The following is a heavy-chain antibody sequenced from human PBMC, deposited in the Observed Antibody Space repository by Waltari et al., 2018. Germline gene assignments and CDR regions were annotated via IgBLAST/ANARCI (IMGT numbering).Heavy chain of an antibody. CDR2: IHYSGSS. Sequence: QVQLQESGPGLVKPSETLSLTCTVSGGPTSPSYWSWVRQFPGKGLEWIGYIHYSGSSVYNPSLRSRVAISLDTPNNQFSLRLRSVTAADAAIYYCARADTSTSYFYYYMDVWGKGTTVTVSS. V-gene: IGHV4-59*01. CDR1: GGPTSPSY. D-gene: IGHD1-26*01. J-gene: IGHJ6*03. CDR3: ARADTSTSYFYYYMDV.